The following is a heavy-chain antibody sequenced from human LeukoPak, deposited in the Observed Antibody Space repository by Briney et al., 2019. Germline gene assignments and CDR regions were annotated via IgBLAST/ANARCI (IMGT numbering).Heavy chain of an antibody. CDR2: ISGSGGNT. Sequence: GGSLRLSCAASRFTFSSYAMTWVRQAPGKGLEWVSAISGSGGNTYYADSVKGRFTISRNNSKNTLYLQLTSLRAEDTAVYYCAKGNGGNSGEYFYYGMDVWGQGTTVTVSS. CDR1: RFTFSSYA. J-gene: IGHJ6*02. CDR3: AKGNGGNSGEYFYYGMDV. V-gene: IGHV3-23*01. D-gene: IGHD4-23*01.